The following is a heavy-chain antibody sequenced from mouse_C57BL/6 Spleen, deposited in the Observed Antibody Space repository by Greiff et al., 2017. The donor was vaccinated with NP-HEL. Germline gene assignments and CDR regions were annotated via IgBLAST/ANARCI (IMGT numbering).Heavy chain of an antibody. Sequence: DVKLVESGGSLVQPGGSLSLSCAASGFTFTDYYMSWVRQPPGKALEWLGFIRNKANGYTTEYSASVKGRFTISRDNSQSILYLQMNALRAEDSATYYCARSVNYGNSFDYWGQGTTLTVSS. V-gene: IGHV7-3*01. D-gene: IGHD2-1*01. CDR1: GFTFTDYY. CDR3: ARSVNYGNSFDY. CDR2: IRNKANGYTT. J-gene: IGHJ2*01.